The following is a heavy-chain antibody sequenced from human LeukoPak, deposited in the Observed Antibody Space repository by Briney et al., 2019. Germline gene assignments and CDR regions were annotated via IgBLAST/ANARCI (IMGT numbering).Heavy chain of an antibody. J-gene: IGHJ4*02. V-gene: IGHV1-18*01. CDR2: ISAYNGNT. CDR3: ARWGGGLYDILTGYYNGADY. Sequence: ASVKVSCKASGYTFTSYGVSWVRQAPGQGLEWMGWISAYNGNTNYAQKFQGRVTMTRDTSISTAYMELSRLRSDDTAVYYCARWGGGLYDILTGYYNGADYWGQGTLVTVSS. CDR1: GYTFTSYG. D-gene: IGHD3-9*01.